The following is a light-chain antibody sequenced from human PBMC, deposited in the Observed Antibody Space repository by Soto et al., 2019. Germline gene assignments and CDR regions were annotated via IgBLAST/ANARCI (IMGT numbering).Light chain of an antibody. J-gene: IGKJ1*01. Sequence: DIQMTKSPSSLSASVGDRVTIGCRANETVSIYLNWYQQKPGKAPQLLIYAASTLQSGVPSRFSGIVSGTHFTLTISSLQPDYFATSHCQQSYGVRPTFGQVTKVEIK. CDR3: QQSYGVRPT. CDR2: AAS. V-gene: IGKV1-39*01. CDR1: ETVSIY.